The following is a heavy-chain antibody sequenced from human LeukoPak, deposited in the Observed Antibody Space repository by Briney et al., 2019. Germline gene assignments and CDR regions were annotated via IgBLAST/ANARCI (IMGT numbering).Heavy chain of an antibody. J-gene: IGHJ4*02. CDR1: GGSINRGNYY. CDR2: INHSGST. D-gene: IGHD3-10*01. CDR3: ARARFYYGSGSYQDY. Sequence: SETLSLTCSVSGGSINRGNYYWSWIRQPPGKGLEWIGEINHSGSTNYNPSLKSRVTISVDTSKNQFSLKLNSVTAADTAVYYCARARFYYGSGSYQDYWGQGTLVTVSS. V-gene: IGHV4-39*07.